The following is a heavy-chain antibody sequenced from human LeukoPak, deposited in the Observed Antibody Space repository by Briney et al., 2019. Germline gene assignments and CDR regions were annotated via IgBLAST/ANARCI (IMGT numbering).Heavy chain of an antibody. CDR2: TYYRSKWYN. J-gene: IGHJ4*02. CDR3: ARFGVYNGRYFDY. CDR1: GDSVTGNSAA. Sequence: SHTLSLTCAISGDSVTGNSAAWLWIRQSPSRGLEWLGRTYYRSKWYNDYAVAVKSRITINPDTSKNQFSLQLNSVTPEDTAVYYCARFGVYNGRYFDYWGQGTLVTVSS. V-gene: IGHV6-1*01. D-gene: IGHD2-8*01.